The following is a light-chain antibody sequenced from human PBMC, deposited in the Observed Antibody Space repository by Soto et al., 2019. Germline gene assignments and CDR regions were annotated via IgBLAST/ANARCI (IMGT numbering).Light chain of an antibody. CDR1: QSISRW. CDR3: QQYSGPYT. Sequence: DIQMTQSPSALSASVGDRVTITCRASQSISRWLAWYQQKPGTAPKLLIYKASSLRGGVPSRFGGSGSGTEFTVTISSLQPDDVATYYCQQYSGPYTFGQGTKLEI. CDR2: KAS. V-gene: IGKV1-5*03. J-gene: IGKJ2*01.